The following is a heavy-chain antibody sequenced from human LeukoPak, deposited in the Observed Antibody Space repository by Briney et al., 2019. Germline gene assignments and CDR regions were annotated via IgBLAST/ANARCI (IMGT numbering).Heavy chain of an antibody. CDR2: IHNSGTT. J-gene: IGHJ3*01. CDR1: GGSVISFY. D-gene: IGHD4-17*01. CDR3: ARGRGRVRYGDAFEF. Sequence: PSETLSLTCSVSGGSVISFYWGWIRQPPGKGLEWLGHIHNSGTTNYNPSLKSRVTISLDTSNNQFSLNLRSVTAGDTAVYFCARGRGRVRYGDAFEFWGQGKMVTVSS. V-gene: IGHV4-59*02.